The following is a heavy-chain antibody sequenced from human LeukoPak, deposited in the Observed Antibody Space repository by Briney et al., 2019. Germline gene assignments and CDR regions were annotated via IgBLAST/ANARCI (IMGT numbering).Heavy chain of an antibody. J-gene: IGHJ4*02. CDR3: ARSDCSGGSCYDLDY. D-gene: IGHD2-15*01. Sequence: GSSVKVSCKASGYTFTSYGISWVRQAPGQGLEWMGWISAYNGNTSYAQKLQGRVTMTTDTSTSTAYMELRSLRSDDTAVYYCARSDCSGGSCYDLDYWGQGTLVIVSS. CDR1: GYTFTSYG. CDR2: ISAYNGNT. V-gene: IGHV1-18*01.